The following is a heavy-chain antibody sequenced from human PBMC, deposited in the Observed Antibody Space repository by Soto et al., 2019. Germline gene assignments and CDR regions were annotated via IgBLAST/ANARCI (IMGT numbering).Heavy chain of an antibody. CDR3: GRTRLDCRGTSCYAY. D-gene: IGHD2-2*01. Sequence: ASVKVSCKTSGYTFTDYGISWVRQAPGQGLEWMGWISTYKGNTNYAQKFQGRVTITADESTSTAYMELSSLRSDDTAVYYCGRTRLDCRGTSCYAYWGQGTLVTVSP. CDR2: ISTYKGNT. CDR1: GYTFTDYG. V-gene: IGHV1-18*01. J-gene: IGHJ4*02.